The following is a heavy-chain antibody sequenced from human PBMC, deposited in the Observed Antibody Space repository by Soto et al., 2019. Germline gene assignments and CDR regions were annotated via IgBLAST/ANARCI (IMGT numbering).Heavy chain of an antibody. CDR1: GGSITGNSDY. CDR3: ARSSIVPRLLMYPFDY. V-gene: IGHV4-39*01. D-gene: IGHD2-8*01. Sequence: SETLCLTYIVSGGSITGNSDYWGWIRQPPGKGLESIGNIYYDGNTYYNPSLKSRVTISLDTSKNQFSLRLNSVTAADTAVYYCARSSIVPRLLMYPFDYWGQGTLVTVSS. CDR2: IYYDGNT. J-gene: IGHJ4*02.